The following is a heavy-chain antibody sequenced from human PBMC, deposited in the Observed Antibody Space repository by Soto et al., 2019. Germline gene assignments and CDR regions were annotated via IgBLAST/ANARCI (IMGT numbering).Heavy chain of an antibody. J-gene: IGHJ6*02. CDR2: IYPGDSDT. V-gene: IGHV5-51*01. CDR3: ARTPDFWSGYYRTYYYYGMAV. CDR1: GYSFTSYW. Sequence: PDASLAISCKGSGYSFTSYWFGCVRQMHEKGLESMGVIYPGDSDTRSSPSFQGQVTISADKSISTAYLQWSSLKASDTAMYYCARTPDFWSGYYRTYYYYGMAVWGQGTTVTVSS. D-gene: IGHD3-3*01.